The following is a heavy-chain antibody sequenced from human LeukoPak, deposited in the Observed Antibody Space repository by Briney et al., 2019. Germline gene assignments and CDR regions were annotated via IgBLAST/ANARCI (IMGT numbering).Heavy chain of an antibody. CDR1: GFTFDDYG. V-gene: IGHV3-23*01. J-gene: IGHJ4*02. Sequence: GGSLRLSCAASGFTFDDYGMSWVRQPPGKGLEWVSSIFPSGGEIHYADSVRGRFTISRDNSKSILSLQMNSLRAEDTAIYYCATYRQVLLPFESWGQGTLVTVSS. CDR3: ATYRQVLLPFES. D-gene: IGHD5-18*01. CDR2: IFPSGGEI.